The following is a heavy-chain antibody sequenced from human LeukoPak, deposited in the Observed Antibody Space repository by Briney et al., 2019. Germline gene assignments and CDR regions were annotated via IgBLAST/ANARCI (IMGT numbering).Heavy chain of an antibody. V-gene: IGHV4-4*07. Sequence: PSETLSLTCAVYGGSFSGYYWSWIRQPPGKGLEWIGRIYTSESTNYNPSLKSRVTMSVDTSKNQFSLKLSSVTAADTAVYYCARERYCSGGSCIDYWGQGTLVTVSS. J-gene: IGHJ4*02. CDR1: GGSFSGYY. CDR2: IYTSEST. CDR3: ARERYCSGGSCIDY. D-gene: IGHD2-15*01.